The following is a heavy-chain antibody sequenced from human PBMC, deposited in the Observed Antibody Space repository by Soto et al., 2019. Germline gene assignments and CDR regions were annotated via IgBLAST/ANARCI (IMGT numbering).Heavy chain of an antibody. D-gene: IGHD2-15*01. CDR3: AGFVVPASRNSDFDY. V-gene: IGHV4-39*01. CDR1: GISVSTSDYY. Sequence: SETLSLTCTVSGISVSTSDYYWGWVRQPPGKGLDWIGNIYYSGSTFYNPSLRSRVTLSVDTSKNQFSLRLNSVTAADTAVYFCAGFVVPASRNSDFDYWGQGTLVTVS. J-gene: IGHJ4*02. CDR2: IYYSGST.